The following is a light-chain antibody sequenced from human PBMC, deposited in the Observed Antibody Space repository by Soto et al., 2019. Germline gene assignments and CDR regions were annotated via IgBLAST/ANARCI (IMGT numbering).Light chain of an antibody. J-gene: IGKJ2*01. Sequence: EVVLTQSPGALSLSPGERVTLSCRATQSVNSNHLAWYQQKPGQAPRLLIYGASSRATGIPDRFSGSGSGTAFTLTISRLEPEDFAVYFCQQYHSSPYTFGQGTKLEI. V-gene: IGKV3-20*01. CDR3: QQYHSSPYT. CDR1: QSVNSNH. CDR2: GAS.